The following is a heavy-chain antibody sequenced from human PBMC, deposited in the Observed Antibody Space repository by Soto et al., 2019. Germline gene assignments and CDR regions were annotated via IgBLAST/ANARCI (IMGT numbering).Heavy chain of an antibody. CDR2: IQYNGYS. D-gene: IGHD3-10*01. CDR3: ARHAFGSLHGLVDV. J-gene: IGHJ6*02. V-gene: IGHV4-59*08. CDR1: GGSITNYY. Sequence: QVQLQESGPGLVKPSESLSLTCTVSGGSITNYYCSWFPQPPGKGLEWIGYIQYNGYSAYKLSLRSRVTMSMDTFKTQFLLMLESVTATDTAVYYCARHAFGSLHGLVDVWGQGTTVIVSS.